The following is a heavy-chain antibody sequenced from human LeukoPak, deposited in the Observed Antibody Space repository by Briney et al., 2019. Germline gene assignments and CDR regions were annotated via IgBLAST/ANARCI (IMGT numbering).Heavy chain of an antibody. Sequence: ASETLSLTCTVSGGSISSSSYYWGWIRQPPGKGLEWIGSIYYSGSTYYNPSLKSRVTISVDTSKNQFSLKLSSVTAADTAVYYCARFSAQGLTYYDFWSGYYYFDYWGQGTLVTVSS. CDR3: ARFSAQGLTYYDFWSGYYYFDY. CDR2: IYYSGST. J-gene: IGHJ4*02. V-gene: IGHV4-39*01. CDR1: GGSISSSSYY. D-gene: IGHD3-3*01.